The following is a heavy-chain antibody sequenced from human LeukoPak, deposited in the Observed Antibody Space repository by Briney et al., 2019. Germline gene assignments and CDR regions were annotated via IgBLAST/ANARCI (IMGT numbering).Heavy chain of an antibody. V-gene: IGHV3-7*01. CDR2: IKHDGSED. J-gene: IGHJ4*02. CDR3: ACNRWLQSPFDY. Sequence: GGSLRLSCAASGFTFSSYWMSWVRQAPGKGLEWVANIKHDGSEDYYLDSVKGRFTISRDNAKSSMWLQMNSLRDEDTAVYYCACNRWLQSPFDYWGQETLVTVSS. D-gene: IGHD5-24*01. CDR1: GFTFSSYW.